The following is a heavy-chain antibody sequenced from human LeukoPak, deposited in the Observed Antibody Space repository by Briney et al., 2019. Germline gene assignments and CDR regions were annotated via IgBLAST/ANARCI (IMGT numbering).Heavy chain of an antibody. CDR2: INPNSGGT. CDR1: GYTFTGYY. CDR3: ASVEAYDSSGSLDY. Sequence: GASVKVSCKASGYTFTGYYMHWVRRAPGQGLEWMGWINPNSGGTNYAQKFQGRVTMTRDTSISTAYMELSRLRSDDTAVYYCASVEAYDSSGSLDYWGQGTLATVSS. D-gene: IGHD3-22*01. V-gene: IGHV1-2*02. J-gene: IGHJ4*02.